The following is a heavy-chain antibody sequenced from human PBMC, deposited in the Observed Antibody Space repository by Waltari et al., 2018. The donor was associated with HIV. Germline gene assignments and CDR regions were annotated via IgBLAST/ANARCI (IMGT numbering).Heavy chain of an antibody. CDR3: AREISNNSGRYFDY. J-gene: IGHJ4*02. CDR1: GFTFSTSW. V-gene: IGHV3-74*01. CDR2: INTDEIGT. Sequence: EVQLVESGGGLVLPGGSLRLPCGASGFTFSTSWIHWVRPPPGKGLVWVSRINTDEIGTTYADSVKGRFTISRDNAKNTLYLQMNSLRAEDTAVYYCAREISNNSGRYFDYWGQGTLVTVSS. D-gene: IGHD1-26*01.